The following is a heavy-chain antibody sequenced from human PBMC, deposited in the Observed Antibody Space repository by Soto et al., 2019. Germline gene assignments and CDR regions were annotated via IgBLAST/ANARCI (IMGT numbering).Heavy chain of an antibody. Sequence: EVQLLESGGGLVQPGGSLRLSCAASGLTFTTYAMTWVRQAPGKGLEWVSSVSGTGDITYYADSVKGRFTISRDNSKNTVYLQMSSLRAEDTAVYYCAKAHASGWSIPGAFDIWGQGTMVTVS. V-gene: IGHV3-23*01. J-gene: IGHJ3*02. CDR2: VSGTGDIT. CDR1: GLTFTTYA. CDR3: AKAHASGWSIPGAFDI. D-gene: IGHD6-19*01.